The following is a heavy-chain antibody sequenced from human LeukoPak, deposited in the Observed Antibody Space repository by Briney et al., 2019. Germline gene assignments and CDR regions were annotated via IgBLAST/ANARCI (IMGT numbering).Heavy chain of an antibody. D-gene: IGHD1-26*01. CDR3: ARGDGGSYGY. Sequence: GGSLRLSCAASGFTFSSYAMHWVHQAPGKGLEYVSAITSNGGSTYYANSMKGRFTISRDNSKNTLYLQMGSLRAEDMAVYYCARGDGGSYGYWGQGTLVTVSS. CDR2: ITSNGGST. V-gene: IGHV3-64*01. J-gene: IGHJ4*02. CDR1: GFTFSSYA.